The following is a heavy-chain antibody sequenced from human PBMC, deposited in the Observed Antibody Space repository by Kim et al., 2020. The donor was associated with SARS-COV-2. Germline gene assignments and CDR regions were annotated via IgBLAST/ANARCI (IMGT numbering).Heavy chain of an antibody. D-gene: IGHD5-18*01. J-gene: IGHJ4*02. CDR1: GGSFSGYY. Sequence: SETLSLTCAVYGGSFSGYYWSWIRQPPGKGLEWIGEINHSGSTNYNPSLKSRVTISVDTSKNQFSLKLSSVTAADTAVYYCARGRLQLWLLVGYYFDYWGQGTLVTVSS. CDR2: INHSGST. V-gene: IGHV4-34*01. CDR3: ARGRLQLWLLVGYYFDY.